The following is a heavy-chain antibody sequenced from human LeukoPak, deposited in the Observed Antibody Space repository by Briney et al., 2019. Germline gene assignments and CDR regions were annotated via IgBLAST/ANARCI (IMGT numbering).Heavy chain of an antibody. CDR2: IIPIFGTA. J-gene: IGHJ5*02. Sequence: SVKVSCKASGGTFSSYAISWVRQAPGRGLEWMGRIIPIFGTANYAQKFQGRVTITTDESTSTAYMELSSLRSEDTAVYYCARDTLIVVVPAATANHWFDPWGQGTLVTVSS. D-gene: IGHD2-2*01. V-gene: IGHV1-69*05. CDR1: GGTFSSYA. CDR3: ARDTLIVVVPAATANHWFDP.